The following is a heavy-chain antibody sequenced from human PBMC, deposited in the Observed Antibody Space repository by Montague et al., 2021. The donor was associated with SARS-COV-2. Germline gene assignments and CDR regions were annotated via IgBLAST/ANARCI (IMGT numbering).Heavy chain of an antibody. J-gene: IGHJ4*02. CDR2: INYSGTT. V-gene: IGHV4-39*01. CDR1: GGSITDRTCY. D-gene: IGHD6-13*01. CDR3: ARHWGIAAAGN. Sequence: SETLSLTCSVSGGSITDRTCYWGCIRQSPGKGLEWIGAINYSGTTYYTPSLKSRVTISLDTAKNQFSLKMTSVTAADTAVYYCARHWGIAAAGNWGQGTLVTVSS.